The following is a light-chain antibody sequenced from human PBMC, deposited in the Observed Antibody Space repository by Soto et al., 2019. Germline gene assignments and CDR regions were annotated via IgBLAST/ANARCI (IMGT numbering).Light chain of an antibody. CDR1: QSISYW. CDR2: KAS. V-gene: IGKV1-5*03. J-gene: IGKJ1*01. Sequence: DIQMTQSPSTLSASVGDRVTITCRASQSISYWLAWYQQKPGKAPNLLIYKASTLESGVPSRFSGSGSGTEFTLTISSLQPDDFATYYCQQYNSYPGTFGQGTKVEIK. CDR3: QQYNSYPGT.